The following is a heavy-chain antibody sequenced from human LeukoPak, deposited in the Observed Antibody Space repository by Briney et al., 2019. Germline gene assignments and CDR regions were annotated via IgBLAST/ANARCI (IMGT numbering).Heavy chain of an antibody. CDR1: GNTFSGYY. J-gene: IGHJ4*02. Sequence: ASVKVSCKASGNTFSGYYIHWVRQAPGQGLEYMEWIYPYSGGTNYAQNFQGRVTMTRDTSISTAYMELSRLTSDDTAVYYCARGSSGYIAEFRGPGTLVSVSS. V-gene: IGHV1-2*02. CDR3: ARGSSGYIAEF. CDR2: IYPYSGGT. D-gene: IGHD3-22*01.